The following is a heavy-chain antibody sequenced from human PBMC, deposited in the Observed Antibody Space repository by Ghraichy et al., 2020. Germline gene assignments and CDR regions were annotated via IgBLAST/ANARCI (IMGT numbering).Heavy chain of an antibody. J-gene: IGHJ3*02. Sequence: SETLSLTCAVYGGSFSGYYWSWIRQPPGKGLEWIGEINHSGSTNYNPSLKSRVTISVDTSKNQFSLKLSSVTAADTAVYYCARAGPVFRPGGERTPEAFDIWGQGTMVTVSS. CDR3: ARAGPVFRPGGERTPEAFDI. V-gene: IGHV4-34*01. CDR1: GGSFSGYY. D-gene: IGHD5-24*01. CDR2: INHSGST.